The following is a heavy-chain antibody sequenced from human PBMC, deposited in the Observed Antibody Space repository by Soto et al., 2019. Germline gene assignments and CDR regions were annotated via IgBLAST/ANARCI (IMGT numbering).Heavy chain of an antibody. J-gene: IGHJ6*02. D-gene: IGHD6-19*01. V-gene: IGHV3-21*01. Sequence: GGSLRLSCAASGFTFSSYSMNWVRQAPGKGLEWVSSISSSSSYIYYADSVKGRFTISRDNAKNSLYLQMNSLRAEDTAVYYCARDVGWYEIKYYYYGMDVWGQGTMVTVSS. CDR1: GFTFSSYS. CDR2: ISSSSSYI. CDR3: ARDVGWYEIKYYYYGMDV.